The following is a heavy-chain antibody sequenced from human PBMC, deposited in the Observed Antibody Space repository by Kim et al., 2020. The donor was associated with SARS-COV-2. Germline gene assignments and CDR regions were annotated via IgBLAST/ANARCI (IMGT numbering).Heavy chain of an antibody. CDR1: GYTFTSYH. V-gene: IGHV1-18*01. CDR2: ISAYNGNT. D-gene: IGHD3-9*01. CDR3: ARYSRIIYDILTGSIDGWLDP. Sequence: ASVKVSCKASGYTFTSYHITWVRQAPGQGLKWMGWISAYNGNTDYAQNLQGRVTMTTDTSTSTAYMELRSLRSDDTAVYYCARYSRIIYDILTGSIDGWLDPWGQGTPVTVSS. J-gene: IGHJ5*02.